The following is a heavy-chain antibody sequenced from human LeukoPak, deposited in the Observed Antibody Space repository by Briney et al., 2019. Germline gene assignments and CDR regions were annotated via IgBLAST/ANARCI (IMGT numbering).Heavy chain of an antibody. D-gene: IGHD1-14*01. CDR2: IGYSSSPI. V-gene: IGHV3-48*02. Sequence: QPGGSLRLSCAASGFTFSSYAMTWVRQAPGRGLEWLSYIGYSSSPIFYAESVKGRFTISRDNAKNSLYLQMNSLRDEDTAVYYCASAGSTSLTNWFDHWGQGSLVTVSS. CDR1: GFTFSSYA. CDR3: ASAGSTSLTNWFDH. J-gene: IGHJ5*02.